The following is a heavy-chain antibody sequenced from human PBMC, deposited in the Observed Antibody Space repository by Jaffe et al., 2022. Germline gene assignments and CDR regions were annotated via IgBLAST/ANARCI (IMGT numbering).Heavy chain of an antibody. CDR3: ARDNSGSYFSYYYYYYMDV. J-gene: IGHJ6*03. V-gene: IGHV1-46*01. CDR2: INPSGGST. D-gene: IGHD1-26*01. CDR1: GYTFTSYY. Sequence: QVQLVQSGAEVKKPGASVKVSCKASGYTFTSYYMHWVRQAPGQGLEWMGIINPSGGSTSYAQKFQGRVTMTRDTSTSTVYMELSSLRSEDTAVYYCARDNSGSYFSYYYYYYMDVWGKGTTVTVSS.